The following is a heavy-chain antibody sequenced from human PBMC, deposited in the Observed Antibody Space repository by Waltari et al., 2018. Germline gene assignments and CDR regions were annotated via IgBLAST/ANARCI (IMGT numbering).Heavy chain of an antibody. Sequence: WWSWGRQSPAKGLEWIGQVHRTGNTNYHPSFEGRSMISLDTSINEVSLKVFSATAADTAVYYCARDRGRGLYLDSWGQGTLVTVSP. CDR2: VHRTGNT. CDR3: ARDRGRGLYLDS. V-gene: IGHV4-4*02. CDR1: W. J-gene: IGHJ4*02. D-gene: IGHD2-15*01.